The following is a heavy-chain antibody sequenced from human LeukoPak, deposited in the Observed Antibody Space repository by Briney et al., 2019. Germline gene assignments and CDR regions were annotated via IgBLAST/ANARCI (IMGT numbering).Heavy chain of an antibody. CDR1: GGSFSGYY. CDR2: INHSGST. CDR3: ARGGGGANPSGLKDY. D-gene: IGHD4-23*01. Sequence: SETLSLTCAVYGGSFSGYYWSWIRQPPGKGLEWIGEINHSGSTNYNPSLKSRVTISVDTSKNQFSLKLSSVTAADTAVYYCARGGGGANPSGLKDYWGQGTLVTVSS. J-gene: IGHJ4*02. V-gene: IGHV4-34*01.